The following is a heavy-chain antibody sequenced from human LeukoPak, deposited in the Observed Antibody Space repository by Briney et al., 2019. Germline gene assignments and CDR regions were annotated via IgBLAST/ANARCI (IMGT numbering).Heavy chain of an antibody. CDR1: GFTFSNSW. J-gene: IGHJ4*02. CDR2: IHPDGSQI. D-gene: IGHD1/OR15-1a*01. Sequence: PGGSLRLSCRASGFTFSNSWMSWVRQAPGKRLECVGNIHPDGSQIFYGASVTGRFTISRDSSDNSLFLQMNSLRAEDTAVYYCANGNSFDSWGQGTLVTVSS. V-gene: IGHV3-7*03. CDR3: ANGNSFDS.